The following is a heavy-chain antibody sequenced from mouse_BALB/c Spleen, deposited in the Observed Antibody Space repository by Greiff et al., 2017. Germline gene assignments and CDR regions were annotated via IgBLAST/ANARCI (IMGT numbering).Heavy chain of an antibody. Sequence: EVQGVESGGGLVQPGGSRKLSCAASGFTFSSFGMHWVRQAPEKGLEWVAYISSGSSTIYYADTVKGRFTISRDNPKNTLFLQMTSLRSEDTAMYYCARRLRGAMDYWGQGTSVTVSS. CDR1: GFTFSSFG. CDR3: ARRLRGAMDY. J-gene: IGHJ4*01. D-gene: IGHD1-1*01. CDR2: ISSGSSTI. V-gene: IGHV5-17*02.